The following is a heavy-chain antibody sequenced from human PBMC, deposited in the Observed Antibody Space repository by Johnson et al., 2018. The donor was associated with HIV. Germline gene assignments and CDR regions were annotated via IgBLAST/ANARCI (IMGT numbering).Heavy chain of an antibody. D-gene: IGHD1-26*01. CDR2: INWNGGST. J-gene: IGHJ3*02. V-gene: IGHV3-20*04. Sequence: VQLVESGGGLVQPGGSLRLSCAASGFTLRNCAINWGRRAPGKGLEWVSGINWNGGSTGYADSVKGRFTISRDNAKNSLYLQMNSLRAEDTALYYCARRAFEWELPGGAFDIWGQGTMVTVSS. CDR1: GFTLRNCA. CDR3: ARRAFEWELPGGAFDI.